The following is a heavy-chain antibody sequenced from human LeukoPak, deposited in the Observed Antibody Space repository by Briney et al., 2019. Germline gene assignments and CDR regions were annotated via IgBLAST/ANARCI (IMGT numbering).Heavy chain of an antibody. Sequence: SETLSLTCTVSVGSISSHYWSWIRQPPGKGLEWSGYIYYSGSTNYNPSLKSRVTISVDTSKNQFSLKLSSVTAAETDVYYCARASYDSSGYYFDYWGQGTLVTVSS. CDR2: IYYSGST. V-gene: IGHV4-59*11. J-gene: IGHJ4*02. CDR3: ARASYDSSGYYFDY. D-gene: IGHD3-22*01. CDR1: VGSISSHY.